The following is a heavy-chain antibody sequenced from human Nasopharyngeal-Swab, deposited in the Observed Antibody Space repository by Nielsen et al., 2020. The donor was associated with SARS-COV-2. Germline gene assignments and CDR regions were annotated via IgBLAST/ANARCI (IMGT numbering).Heavy chain of an antibody. V-gene: IGHV3-23*01. CDR3: AKAPYLRGLDV. CDR1: GFTFNSYA. J-gene: IGHJ6*02. D-gene: IGHD2-21*01. Sequence: GGSLRLSCAASGFTFNSYAMSWVRQAPGKGLEWVSIISGSGDTTYYAGSVKDRFTISRDNSKNTLYLQTNSLRVEDTAVYYCAKAPYLRGLDVWGQGTTVTVSS. CDR2: ISGSGDTT.